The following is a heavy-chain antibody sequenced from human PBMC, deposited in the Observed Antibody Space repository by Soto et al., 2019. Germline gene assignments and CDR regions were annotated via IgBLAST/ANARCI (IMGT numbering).Heavy chain of an antibody. CDR2: SHPTWGS. D-gene: IGHD3-3*01. J-gene: IGHJ3*01. Sequence: SETLSLTCTVSGGSITDYYWSWIRLSPGKGLEWLGYSHPTWGSAYNPSLKSRVTVLLDTSKKQLSLKLTSVTAADTAVYYYCATDLNWSGTWGQGTMVTVSS. V-gene: IGHV4-4*08. CDR1: GGSITDYY. CDR3: ATDLNWSGT.